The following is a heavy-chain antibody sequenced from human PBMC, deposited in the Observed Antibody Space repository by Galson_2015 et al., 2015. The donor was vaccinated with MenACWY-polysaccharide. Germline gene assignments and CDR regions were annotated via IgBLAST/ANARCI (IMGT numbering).Heavy chain of an antibody. CDR3: VRDSRGGIGYHY. V-gene: IGHV3-13*04. CDR1: GFTFSSYD. CDR2: ICTAGDT. D-gene: IGHD5-12*01. Sequence: SLRLSCAASGFTFSSYDMHWVRQPTGKGLEWVSAICTAGDTYYPASVKGRFTISRENTKNSLYLQMNSLRAGDTAIYYCVRDSRGGIGYHYWGQGTLVTVSS. J-gene: IGHJ4*02.